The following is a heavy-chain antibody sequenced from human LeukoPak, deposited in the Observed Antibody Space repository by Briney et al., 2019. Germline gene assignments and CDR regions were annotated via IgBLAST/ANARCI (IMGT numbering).Heavy chain of an antibody. J-gene: IGHJ6*02. CDR1: GGTFSSYA. D-gene: IGHD2-2*02. V-gene: IGHV1-69*13. CDR3: ARDTDGYQLLYSYYYYYGMDV. CDR2: IIPIFGTA. Sequence: GASVKVSCKASGGTFSSYAISWVRQAPGQGLEWMGGIIPIFGTANYAQKSQGRVTITADESTSTAYMELSSLRSEDTAVYYCARDTDGYQLLYSYYYYYGMDVWGQGTTVTVSS.